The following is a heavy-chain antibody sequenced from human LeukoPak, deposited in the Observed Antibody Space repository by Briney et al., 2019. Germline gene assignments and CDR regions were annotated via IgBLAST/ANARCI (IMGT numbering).Heavy chain of an antibody. V-gene: IGHV4-34*01. D-gene: IGHD2-8*01. Sequence: SETLSLTCAVYGGSFSGYYWSWIRQPPGKGLEWIGEINHGGSTNYNPSLKSRVTISVDTSKNQFSLKLSSVTAADTAVYYCARLMLSPYYFDYWGQGTLVTVSS. CDR3: ARLMLSPYYFDY. J-gene: IGHJ4*02. CDR1: GGSFSGYY. CDR2: INHGGST.